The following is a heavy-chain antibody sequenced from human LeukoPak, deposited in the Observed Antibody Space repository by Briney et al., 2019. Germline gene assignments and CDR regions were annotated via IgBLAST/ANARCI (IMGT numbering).Heavy chain of an antibody. V-gene: IGHV3-23*01. J-gene: IGHJ4*02. CDR1: GFTFNTYA. D-gene: IGHD1-26*01. CDR3: ARVSGSYYPFDY. Sequence: PGGSLRLSCAASGFTFNTYAMSWVRQAPGTGLEWVSTISGSGAFTKYADSVKGRFTISRDESKNTLYLQMNSLRAEDTAIYYCARVSGSYYPFDYWGQGTLVTVSS. CDR2: ISGSGAFT.